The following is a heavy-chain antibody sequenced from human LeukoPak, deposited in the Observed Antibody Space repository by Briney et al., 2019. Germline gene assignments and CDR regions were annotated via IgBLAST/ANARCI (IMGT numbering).Heavy chain of an antibody. CDR1: GYTFTGYY. V-gene: IGHV1-2*06. CDR3: AREYYYDSSGYYYGDYYYYMDV. J-gene: IGHJ6*03. Sequence: ASVKVSCKASGYTFTGYYMHWVRQAPGQGLEWMGRINPNSGGTNYAQKFQGRVTMTRDTSISTAYMELSRLRSDDTAVYYCAREYYYDSSGYYYGDYYYYMDVWGEGTTVTVSS. D-gene: IGHD3-22*01. CDR2: INPNSGGT.